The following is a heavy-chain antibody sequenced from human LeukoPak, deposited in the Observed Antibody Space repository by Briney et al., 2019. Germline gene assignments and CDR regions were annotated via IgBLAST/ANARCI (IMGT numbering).Heavy chain of an antibody. CDR3: ARVLTEYQLLAWFDP. D-gene: IGHD2-2*01. V-gene: IGHV3-21*01. CDR1: GFTFSSYS. Sequence: GGSLRLSCAASGFTFSSYSMNWVRQAPGKGLEWVSSISSSSSYIYYADPVKGRFTISRDNAKNSLYLQMNSLRAEDTAVYYCARVLTEYQLLAWFDPWGQGTLVTVSS. CDR2: ISSSSSYI. J-gene: IGHJ5*02.